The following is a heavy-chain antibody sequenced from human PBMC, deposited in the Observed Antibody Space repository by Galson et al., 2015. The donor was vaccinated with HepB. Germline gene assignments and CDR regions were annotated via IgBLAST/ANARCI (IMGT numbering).Heavy chain of an antibody. CDR1: GFTFSTYS. CDR2: ISRSSSTI. V-gene: IGHV3-48*01. Sequence: SLRLSCAASGFTFSTYSMAWVRQAAGQGLEWLSYISRSSSTIHYADSVKGRVTVSRDNAKNFLSLQMNSLRAEDTAVYYCARGNTGTALEYWGQGTLVTVSS. CDR3: ARGNTGTALEY. J-gene: IGHJ4*02. D-gene: IGHD1-1*01.